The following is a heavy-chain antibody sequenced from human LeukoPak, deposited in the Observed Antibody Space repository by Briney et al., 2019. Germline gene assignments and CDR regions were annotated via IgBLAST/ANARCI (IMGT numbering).Heavy chain of an antibody. D-gene: IGHD4-17*01. V-gene: IGHV4-59*10. Sequence: PSETLSLTCAVYGGSFSGYYWSWIRQPAGKGLEWIGRIYTSGSTNYNPSLKSRVTMSVDTSKNQFSLKLSSVTAADTAVYYCARARYGDYDETFDCWGQGTLVTVSS. J-gene: IGHJ4*02. CDR2: IYTSGST. CDR1: GGSFSGYY. CDR3: ARARYGDYDETFDC.